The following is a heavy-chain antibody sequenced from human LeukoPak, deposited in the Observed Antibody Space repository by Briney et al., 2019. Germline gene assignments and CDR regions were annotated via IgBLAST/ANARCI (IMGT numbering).Heavy chain of an antibody. J-gene: IGHJ5*02. CDR1: GYTFTGYY. CDR2: INPNSGGT. Sequence: ASVKVSCKASGYTFTGYYMHWVRQAPGQGLEWMGRINPNSGGTNYAQKFQGRVTMTRDTSISTAYMELSRLRSDDTAVYYCAHLTYDFWSGAYSNWFDPWGQGTLVTVSS. D-gene: IGHD3-3*01. V-gene: IGHV1-2*06. CDR3: AHLTYDFWSGAYSNWFDP.